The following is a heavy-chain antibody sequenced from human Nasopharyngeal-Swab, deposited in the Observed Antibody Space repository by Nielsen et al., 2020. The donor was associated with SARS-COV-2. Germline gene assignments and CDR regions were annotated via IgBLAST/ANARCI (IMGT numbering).Heavy chain of an antibody. D-gene: IGHD5-18*01. CDR1: GFIFDDYA. J-gene: IGHJ4*02. V-gene: IGHV3-9*01. CDR3: SKWGSSGYSYDVQSFDW. CDR2: ISWNSESI. Sequence: SLKISCAASGFIFDDYAMHWVRQAPGKGLEWVSGISWNSESIAYADSVRGRFTISRDNAKNSLYLQMNSLRTEDTALYYCSKWGSSGYSYDVQSFDWWGQGTLVTVSS.